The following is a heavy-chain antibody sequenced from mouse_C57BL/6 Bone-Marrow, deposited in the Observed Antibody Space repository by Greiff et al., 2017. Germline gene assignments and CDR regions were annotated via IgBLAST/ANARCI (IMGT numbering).Heavy chain of an antibody. V-gene: IGHV1-53*01. CDR3: ARGPYGNYAMDY. CDR1: GYTFTSYW. D-gene: IGHD2-1*01. Sequence: QFQLQQPGTELVKPGASVKLSCKASGYTFTSYWMHWVKQRPGQGLEWIGNINPSNGGTNYNEKFKSKATLTVDKSSSTAYMQLSSLTSEDSAVYYCARGPYGNYAMDYWGQGTSVTVSS. CDR2: INPSNGGT. J-gene: IGHJ4*01.